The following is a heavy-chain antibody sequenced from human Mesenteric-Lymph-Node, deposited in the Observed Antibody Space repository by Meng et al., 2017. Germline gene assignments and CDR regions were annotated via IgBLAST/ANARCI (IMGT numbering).Heavy chain of an antibody. J-gene: IGHJ4*02. V-gene: IGHV1-69*13. CDR1: GGTFSSYA. CDR2: IIPIFGTA. Sequence: SVKVSCKASGGTFSSYAISWVRQAPGQGLEWMGGIIPIFGTANYAQKFQGRVTITADESTSTAYMELSSLRSEDTAVYYCARDVQRPGSVGFPEWGYWGQGTLVTVSS. CDR3: ARDVQRPGSVGFPEWGY. D-gene: IGHD5-18*01.